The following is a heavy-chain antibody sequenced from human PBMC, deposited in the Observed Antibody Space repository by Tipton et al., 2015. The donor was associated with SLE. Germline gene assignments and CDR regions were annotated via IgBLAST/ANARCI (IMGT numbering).Heavy chain of an antibody. CDR1: GGSISSSSYY. CDR2: IYTSGST. V-gene: IGHV4-61*09. J-gene: IGHJ4*02. D-gene: IGHD6-19*01. Sequence: TLSLTCTVSGGSISSSSYYWSWIRQPPGKGLEWIGYIYTSGSTNYNPSLKSRVTISVDTSKNQFSLKLSSVTAADTAVYYCAREPEQSLFDYWGQGTLVTVSS. CDR3: AREPEQSLFDY.